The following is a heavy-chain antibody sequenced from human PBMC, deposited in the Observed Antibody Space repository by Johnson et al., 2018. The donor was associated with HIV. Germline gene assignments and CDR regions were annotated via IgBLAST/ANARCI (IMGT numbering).Heavy chain of an antibody. D-gene: IGHD3-10*01. CDR3: ARTLGFGTEDAFDI. V-gene: IGHV3-13*01. Sequence: VQLLESGGVVVQPGGSLRLSCAASGFTFSSYDMHWVRQATGKGLEWVSTISTAGDTYYPGPVNGRFTISRENAKNSLYLQMNSLRAGDTAVYYCARTLGFGTEDAFDIWGQGTMVTVSS. CDR2: ISTAGDT. J-gene: IGHJ3*02. CDR1: GFTFSSYD.